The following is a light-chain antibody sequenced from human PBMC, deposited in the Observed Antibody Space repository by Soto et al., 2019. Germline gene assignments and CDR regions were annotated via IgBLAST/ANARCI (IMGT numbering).Light chain of an antibody. J-gene: IGKJ1*01. CDR3: QQSYSTPPT. CDR2: GAS. Sequence: AIRMTQSPSSLSASTGDTVTITCRASQDIGSVLAWYQQKPGTAPKVLISGASNLHGGVPSRFSGSGSRTDFTLTITHLQSEDFATYYCQQSYSTPPTFGQGTKVDIK. CDR1: QDIGSV. V-gene: IGKV1-8*01.